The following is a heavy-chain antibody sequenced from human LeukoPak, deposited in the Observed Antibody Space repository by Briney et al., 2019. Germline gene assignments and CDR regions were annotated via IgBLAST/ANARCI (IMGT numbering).Heavy chain of an antibody. CDR3: AKRGATGLSSYYFDY. Sequence: GGSLRLSCAASGFTFSSYAMSWVRQAPGKGLEWVSAISGSGGSTYYADSVKDRFTVSRDNSKNTLYLQMNSLRAEDTAVYYCAKRGATGLSSYYFDYWGQGTLVTVSS. V-gene: IGHV3-23*01. CDR1: GFTFSSYA. CDR2: ISGSGGST. D-gene: IGHD1-26*01. J-gene: IGHJ4*02.